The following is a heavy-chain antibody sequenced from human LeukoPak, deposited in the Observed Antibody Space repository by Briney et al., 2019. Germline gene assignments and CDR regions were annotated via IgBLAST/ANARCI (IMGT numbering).Heavy chain of an antibody. CDR3: ARVVAMAGVPVY. D-gene: IGHD2-15*01. V-gene: IGHV1-2*06. J-gene: IGHJ4*02. CDR1: GYTFTGYY. CDR2: INPNSGGT. Sequence: ASVKVSCKASGYTFTGYYMHWVQQAPGQGLEWMGRINPNSGGTNYAQKFQGRVTMTRDTSISTAYMELSRLRSDDTAVYYCARVVAMAGVPVYWGQGTLVTVSS.